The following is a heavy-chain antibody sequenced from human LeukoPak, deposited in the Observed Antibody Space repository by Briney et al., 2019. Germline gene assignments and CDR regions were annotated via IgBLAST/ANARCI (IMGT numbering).Heavy chain of an antibody. D-gene: IGHD2-2*01. J-gene: IGHJ4*02. CDR2: IWYGGSNK. Sequence: PGRSLRLSCAASGFTFSSYGMHWVRQAPGKGLEWVAVIWYGGSNKYYADSVKGRFTISRDNSKNTLYLQMNSLRAEDTAVYYCARDGLGYCSSTSCHYYFDYWGQGTLVTVSS. V-gene: IGHV3-33*08. CDR1: GFTFSSYG. CDR3: ARDGLGYCSSTSCHYYFDY.